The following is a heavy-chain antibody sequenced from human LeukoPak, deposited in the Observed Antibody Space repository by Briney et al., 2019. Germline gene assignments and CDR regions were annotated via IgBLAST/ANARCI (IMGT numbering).Heavy chain of an antibody. CDR2: IIPIFGTA. J-gene: IGHJ3*02. CDR3: ATQSETGVPDAFDI. CDR1: GSTFSSYA. D-gene: IGHD7-27*01. Sequence: SVKVSCKASGSTFSSYAISWVRQAPGQGLEWMGGIIPIFGTANYAQKFQGRVTMTEDTSTDTAYMELSSLRSEDTAVYYCATQSETGVPDAFDIWGQGTMVTVSS. V-gene: IGHV1-69*06.